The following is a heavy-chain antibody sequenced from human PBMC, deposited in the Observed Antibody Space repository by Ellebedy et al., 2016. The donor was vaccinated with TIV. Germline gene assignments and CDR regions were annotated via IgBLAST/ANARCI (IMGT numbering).Heavy chain of an antibody. CDR2: IGSSSSTI. CDR1: GFTFSSYS. V-gene: IGHV3-48*02. CDR3: ARNLGGVYGQGYFFDY. Sequence: PGGPLRLSCATSGFTFSSYSMNWVRQAPGKGLEWVAYIGSSSSTIYYADSVKGRFTISRDNAKNSLYLQMNSLRDEETAVYYCARNLGGVYGQGYFFDYWGQGTLVTVSS. D-gene: IGHD4-17*01. J-gene: IGHJ4*02.